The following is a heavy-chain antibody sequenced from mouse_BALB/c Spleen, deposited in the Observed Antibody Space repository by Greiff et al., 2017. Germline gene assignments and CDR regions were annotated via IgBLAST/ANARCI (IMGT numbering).Heavy chain of an antibody. CDR2: ISYSGST. J-gene: IGHJ2*01. CDR3: ARRDYYGFYFDD. Sequence: EVMLVESGPGLVKPSQSLSLTCTVTGYSITSDYAWNWIRQFPGNKLEWMGYISYSGSTSYNPSLKSRISITRDTSKNQFFLQLNSVTTEDTATYYCARRDYYGFYFDDWGQGTTLTVSS. CDR1: GYSITSDYA. V-gene: IGHV3-2*02. D-gene: IGHD1-2*01.